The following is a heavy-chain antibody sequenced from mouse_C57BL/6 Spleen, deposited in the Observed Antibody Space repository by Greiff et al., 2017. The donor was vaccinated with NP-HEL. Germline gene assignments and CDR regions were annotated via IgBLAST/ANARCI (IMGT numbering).Heavy chain of an antibody. Sequence: VQLQESGAELVRPGTSVKVSCKASGYAFTNYLIEWVKQRPGQGLEWIGVINPGSGGTNYNEKFKGKATLTADKSSSTAYMQLSSLTSEDSAVYFCAREDYDGEAMDYWGQGTSVTVSS. V-gene: IGHV1-54*01. D-gene: IGHD2-4*01. CDR3: AREDYDGEAMDY. CDR1: GYAFTNYL. CDR2: INPGSGGT. J-gene: IGHJ4*01.